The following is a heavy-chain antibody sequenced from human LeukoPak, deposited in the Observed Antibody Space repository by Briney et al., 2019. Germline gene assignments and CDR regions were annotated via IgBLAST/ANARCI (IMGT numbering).Heavy chain of an antibody. Sequence: GGSLRLSCAASGFTFSSYAMSWVRQAPGKGLEWVSGISGSGDNTYYADSVKGQLTISRDNSKNTLYVQVNSLGTEDTAAYYCAKGSYYDSSGSFYFDYWGQGTLVTVSS. CDR1: GFTFSSYA. V-gene: IGHV3-23*01. J-gene: IGHJ4*02. D-gene: IGHD3-22*01. CDR3: AKGSYYDSSGSFYFDY. CDR2: ISGSGDNT.